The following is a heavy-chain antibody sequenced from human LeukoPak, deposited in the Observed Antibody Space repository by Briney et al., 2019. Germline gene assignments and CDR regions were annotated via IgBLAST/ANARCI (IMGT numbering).Heavy chain of an antibody. CDR1: GFTFNTYN. J-gene: IGHJ6*03. CDR2: ITSSSSYI. CDR3: ARDPYSGNYGDYYYYMDV. Sequence: RPGGSLRLSCVASGFTFNTYNMNWVRQAPGKGLEWVSSITSSSSYIYYADSVKGRFTISRDNAKSSLYLQMNSLRDEDTAVYYCARDPYSGNYGDYYYYMDVWGKGTTVTISS. D-gene: IGHD1-26*01. V-gene: IGHV3-21*01.